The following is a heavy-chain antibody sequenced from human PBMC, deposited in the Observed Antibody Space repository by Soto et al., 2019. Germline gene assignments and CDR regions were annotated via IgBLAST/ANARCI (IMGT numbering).Heavy chain of an antibody. D-gene: IGHD3-3*01. V-gene: IGHV3-30*03. J-gene: IGHJ4*02. CDR2: ILYDGANK. CDR1: GFTFSSYG. Sequence: GGSLRLSCAASGFTFSSYGMDWVRQAPGKXLQWVAIILYDGANKYYADSVKGRFTISRDNSKNMLYLQMDSLRDEDTAVYYCASGTITLLGVITSTFDFWGQGILVTVSS. CDR3: ASGTITLLGVITSTFDF.